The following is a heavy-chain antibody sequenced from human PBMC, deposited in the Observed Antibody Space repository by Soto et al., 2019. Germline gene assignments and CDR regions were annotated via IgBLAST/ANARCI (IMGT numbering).Heavy chain of an antibody. D-gene: IGHD6-13*01. CDR3: ARDRSWYHNWFDP. Sequence: PGGSLRLSCAASGFTFSSYWMHWVRQAPGKGLVWVSRINSDGSSTSYADSVKGRFTISRDNAKNTLYLQMNSLRAEDTAVYYYARDRSWYHNWFDPWCQGTLVTVSS. V-gene: IGHV3-74*01. CDR1: GFTFSSYW. J-gene: IGHJ5*02. CDR2: INSDGSST.